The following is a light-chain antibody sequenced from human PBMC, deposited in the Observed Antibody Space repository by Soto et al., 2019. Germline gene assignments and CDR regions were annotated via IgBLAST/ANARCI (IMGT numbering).Light chain of an antibody. Sequence: DIQMTQSPSTLSSSVGDRFTITCRASQSISSWLAWYQQKPGKAPKLLIYDGSSFESGVPSRFSGSGSGTEFTLTISSLQPDDSATYYCQHYKTYSRTFGQGTKVDI. CDR3: QHYKTYSRT. J-gene: IGKJ1*01. CDR2: DGS. CDR1: QSISSW. V-gene: IGKV1-5*01.